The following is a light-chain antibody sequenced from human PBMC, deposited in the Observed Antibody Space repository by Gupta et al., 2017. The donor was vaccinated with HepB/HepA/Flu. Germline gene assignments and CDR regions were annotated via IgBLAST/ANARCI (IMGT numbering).Light chain of an antibody. CDR3: EAWDDRLTGRV. J-gene: IGLJ3*02. CDR1: ITNIGRNT. CDR2: SNT. Sequence: QSVLTQSPSASGTPGQRVTISCSGDITNIGRNTVNWYRQVPGTAPKLLIYSNTLRPSGVPDRFSGSKSGTSASLAISGLQSEDEGDYYCEAWDDRLTGRVFGGGTKLTVL. V-gene: IGLV1-44*01.